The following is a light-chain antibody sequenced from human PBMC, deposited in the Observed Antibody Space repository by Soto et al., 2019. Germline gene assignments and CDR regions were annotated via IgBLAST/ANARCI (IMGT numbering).Light chain of an antibody. CDR2: GAS. J-gene: IGKJ1*01. V-gene: IGKV3-20*01. Sequence: EIVMTQSPGTLSLSPGERATLSCRASQSVSSSYVAWYQQKPGQAPRLLIYGASTRATGIPDRFSGSGSGTDFILSISRLEPEDFAVYYCHQYNSAPRTFGQGTKVDI. CDR1: QSVSSSY. CDR3: HQYNSAPRT.